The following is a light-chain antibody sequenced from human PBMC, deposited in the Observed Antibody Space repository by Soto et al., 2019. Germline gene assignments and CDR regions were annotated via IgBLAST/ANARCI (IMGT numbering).Light chain of an antibody. V-gene: IGLV2-23*01. CDR3: CSYGRSVV. Sequence: QSVLTQPASVSGSPGQSITISCTGISNDVGTYNLVSWYQHHPGKAPKLIIYEASKRPSGVPNRFSGPKSGNTASLTISGLHAEDEADYYCCSYGRSVVFGGGTKLTVL. CDR2: EAS. CDR1: SNDVGTYNL. J-gene: IGLJ2*01.